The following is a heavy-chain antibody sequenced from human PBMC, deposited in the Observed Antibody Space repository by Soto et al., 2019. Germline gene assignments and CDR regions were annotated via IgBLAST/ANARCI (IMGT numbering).Heavy chain of an antibody. D-gene: IGHD2-15*01. CDR2: INPNSGGT. Sequence: ASVKVSCKASGYTFTGYYMHWVRQAPGQGLEWMGWINPNSGGTNYAQKFQGWVTMTRDTSISTAYMELSRLRSDDTAVYYCARGGCSGGSCYRITTEKNWFDPWGQGTLLTVSS. CDR1: GYTFTGYY. CDR3: ARGGCSGGSCYRITTEKNWFDP. J-gene: IGHJ5*02. V-gene: IGHV1-2*04.